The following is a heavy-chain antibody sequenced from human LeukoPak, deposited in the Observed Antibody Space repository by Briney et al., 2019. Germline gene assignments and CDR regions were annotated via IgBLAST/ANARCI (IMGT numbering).Heavy chain of an antibody. CDR3: ATAPKGVGRYDAFDI. V-gene: IGHV3-7*01. J-gene: IGHJ3*02. CDR2: IKQDGSEK. CDR1: GFTFSSYW. D-gene: IGHD3-3*01. Sequence: GGSLRLSCAATGFTFSSYWMSWVRQAPGKGLEWVANIKQDGSEKYYVDSVKGRFTISRDNAKNSLYLQMNSLRAEDTAVYYCATAPKGVGRYDAFDIWGQGTMVTVSS.